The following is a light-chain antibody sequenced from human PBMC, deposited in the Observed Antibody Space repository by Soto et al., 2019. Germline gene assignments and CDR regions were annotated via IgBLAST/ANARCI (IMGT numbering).Light chain of an antibody. CDR3: GSWDSSLSAYV. Sequence: QSVMTQPLSVSAPPGQKVTISCSGSSSNIGGNSVSWYQQLPGTAPKLLIYDDNKRPSGIPDRFSGSKSGTSATLGITGFQTGDEADYYCGSWDSSLSAYVFGTGTKVTVL. V-gene: IGLV1-51*01. J-gene: IGLJ1*01. CDR2: DDN. CDR1: SSNIGGNS.